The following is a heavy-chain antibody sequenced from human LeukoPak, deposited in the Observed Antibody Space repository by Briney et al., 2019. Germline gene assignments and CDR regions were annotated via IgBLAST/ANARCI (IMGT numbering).Heavy chain of an antibody. CDR2: IIPIFGTA. V-gene: IGHV1-69*05. Sequence: GASVKVSCKASRGTFSSYAISWVRQAPGQGLEWMGGIIPIFGTANYAQKFQGRVTITTDESTSTAYMELSSLRSEDTAVYYCARGGYSSSSGLINYYYYMDVWGKGTTVTVSS. D-gene: IGHD6-6*01. J-gene: IGHJ6*03. CDR3: ARGGYSSSSGLINYYYYMDV. CDR1: RGTFSSYA.